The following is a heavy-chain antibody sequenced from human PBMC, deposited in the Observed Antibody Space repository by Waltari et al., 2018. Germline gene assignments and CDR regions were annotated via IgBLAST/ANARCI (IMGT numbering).Heavy chain of an antibody. CDR3: ARGPYYDYVWGSYRYGWFDP. V-gene: IGHV4-61*02. Sequence: QVQLQESGPGLVKPSQTLSLTCTVSGGSISSGSYYWSWIRQPAGKGLEWIGRIYTSGSTNYNPSLKSRVTISVDTSKNQFSLKLSSVTAADTAVYYCARGPYYDYVWGSYRYGWFDPWGQGTLVTVSS. CDR2: IYTSGST. D-gene: IGHD3-16*02. CDR1: GGSISSGSYY. J-gene: IGHJ5*02.